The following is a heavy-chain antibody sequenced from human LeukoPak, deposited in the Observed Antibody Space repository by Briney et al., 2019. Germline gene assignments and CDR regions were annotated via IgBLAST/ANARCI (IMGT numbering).Heavy chain of an antibody. CDR1: GFTFSSYW. J-gene: IGHJ4*02. Sequence: GGSLRLSCAVSGFTFSSYWMHWVRQAPGKGLVWVSRINSDGSSTSYADSVKGRFTISRDNAKNTLYLQMNSLRAEDTAVYYCARAGHYYGSGSYDYWGQGTLVTVSS. CDR2: INSDGSST. CDR3: ARAGHYYGSGSYDY. V-gene: IGHV3-74*01. D-gene: IGHD3-10*01.